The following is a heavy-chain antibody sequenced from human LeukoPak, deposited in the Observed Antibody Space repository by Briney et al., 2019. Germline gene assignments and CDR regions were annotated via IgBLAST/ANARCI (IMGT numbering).Heavy chain of an antibody. CDR3: ARGPSLYCSGGSCYSGWFDP. Sequence: GGSLRLSCAASGFTVSSNYMSWVRQAPGKGLEWVSVIYSGGSTYYADSVKGRFTISRDNSKNTLYLQMNSLRAEDTAVYYCARGPSLYCSGGSCYSGWFDPWGQGTLVTVSS. CDR2: IYSGGST. D-gene: IGHD2-15*01. V-gene: IGHV3-66*01. J-gene: IGHJ5*02. CDR1: GFTVSSNY.